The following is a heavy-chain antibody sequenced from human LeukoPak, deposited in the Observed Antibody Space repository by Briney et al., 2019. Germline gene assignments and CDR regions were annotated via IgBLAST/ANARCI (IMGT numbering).Heavy chain of an antibody. J-gene: IGHJ5*02. D-gene: IGHD3-22*01. CDR1: GGSISSSSYY. Sequence: PSETLSLTCTVSGGSISSSSYYWGWIRQPPGKGLEWIGSIYYSGSTYYNPSLKSRVTMSVDTSKNQFSLKLSSVTAADTAVYYCARVPSVTYYYDSSGYFPNWFDPWGQGTLVTVSS. CDR3: ARVPSVTYYYDSSGYFPNWFDP. V-gene: IGHV4-39*07. CDR2: IYYSGST.